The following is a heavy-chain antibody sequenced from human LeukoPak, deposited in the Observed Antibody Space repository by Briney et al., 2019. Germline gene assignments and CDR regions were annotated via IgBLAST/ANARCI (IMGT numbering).Heavy chain of an antibody. CDR2: ISGSGGST. Sequence: GGSLRLSCAASGFTFSSYAMSWVRQAPGKGLEWVSAISGSGGSTYYADSVKGRFTISRDNSKNTLYLQMNSLRAEDTAVYYCAKETKYYDILTGYYPVPFDIGGQGTMVTVSS. D-gene: IGHD3-9*01. J-gene: IGHJ3*02. CDR1: GFTFSSYA. CDR3: AKETKYYDILTGYYPVPFDI. V-gene: IGHV3-23*01.